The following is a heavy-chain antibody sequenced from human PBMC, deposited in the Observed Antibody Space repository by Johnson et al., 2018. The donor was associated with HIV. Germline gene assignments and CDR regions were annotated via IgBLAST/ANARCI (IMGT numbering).Heavy chain of an antibody. D-gene: IGHD4-17*01. Sequence: SGGGVVQPGRSLRLSCAASGFTFSSYAMHWVRQAPGKGLEWVAVISYDGSNKYYADSVKGRFTISRDNPKSTLYLQMNSLRPEYTAVYYCARGDGTATTFGAFDFGGQGTKVTVSS. CDR1: GFTFSSYA. J-gene: IGHJ3*01. CDR3: ARGDGTATTFGAFDF. CDR2: ISYDGSNK. V-gene: IGHV3-30-3*01.